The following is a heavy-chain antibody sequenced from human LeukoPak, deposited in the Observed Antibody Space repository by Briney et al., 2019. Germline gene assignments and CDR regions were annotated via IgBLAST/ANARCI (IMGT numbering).Heavy chain of an antibody. J-gene: IGHJ4*02. D-gene: IGHD3/OR15-3a*01. V-gene: IGHV1-2*02. Sequence: ASVKVSCKASGYTFTGYYMHWVREAPGQGLEWMGWINPNSGGTNYAQKFQGRVTMTRDTSISTAYMELSRLRSDDTAVYYCARATYDVSPGLEPGYWGQGTLVTVSS. CDR3: ARATYDVSPGLEPGY. CDR1: GYTFTGYY. CDR2: INPNSGGT.